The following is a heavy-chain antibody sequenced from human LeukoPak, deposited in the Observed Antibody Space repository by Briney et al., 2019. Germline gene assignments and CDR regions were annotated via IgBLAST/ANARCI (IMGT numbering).Heavy chain of an antibody. V-gene: IGHV3-30-3*01. J-gene: IGHJ6*02. CDR1: GFTFSSYA. Sequence: GGSLRLSCAASGFTFSSYAMHWVRQAPGKGLEWVAVISYDGSNKYYADSVKGRFTISRDNSKNTLYLQMNSLRAEDTAVYYCARDFRPTYYYDSSGYGDYYYYGMDVWGQGTTVTVSS. CDR3: ARDFRPTYYYDSSGYGDYYYYGMDV. D-gene: IGHD3-22*01. CDR2: ISYDGSNK.